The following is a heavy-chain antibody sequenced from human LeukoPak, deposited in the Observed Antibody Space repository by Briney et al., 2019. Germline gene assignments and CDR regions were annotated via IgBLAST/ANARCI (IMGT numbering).Heavy chain of an antibody. J-gene: IGHJ4*02. CDR1: GFTFSSYE. V-gene: IGHV3-21*06. Sequence: PGESLRLSCAASGFTFSSYEMNWVRQAPGKGLEWVSSISSSSSYIYYADSVKGRFTISRDNAKNSLYLQMNSLRAEDTAVYYCARYSSSHDYWGQGTLVTVSS. CDR3: ARYSSSHDY. D-gene: IGHD6-13*01. CDR2: ISSSSSYI.